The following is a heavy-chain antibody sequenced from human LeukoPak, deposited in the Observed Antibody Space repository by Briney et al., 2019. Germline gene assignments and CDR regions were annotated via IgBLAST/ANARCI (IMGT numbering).Heavy chain of an antibody. J-gene: IGHJ4*02. CDR3: AKGGPTVPTLPFDY. V-gene: IGHV3-9*03. D-gene: IGHD4/OR15-4a*01. Sequence: YLSLYSAASGFTIDDYAMHWVRQAPGQGLKWGSGISWNSGSIGYADSVKGRFTISRDNAENSLYLQMNSLRAEDMALYYCAKGGPTVPTLPFDYWGPGTLVTVSS. CDR2: ISWNSGSI. CDR1: GFTIDDYA.